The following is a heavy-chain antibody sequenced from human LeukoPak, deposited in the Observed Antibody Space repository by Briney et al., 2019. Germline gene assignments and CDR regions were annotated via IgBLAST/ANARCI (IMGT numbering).Heavy chain of an antibody. CDR1: GYTFSNYW. CDR2: TNNDGSST. CDR3: TRSVFPYYFDC. V-gene: IGHV3-74*01. D-gene: IGHD3-10*02. J-gene: IGHJ4*02. Sequence: GGSLRLSCVASGYTFSNYWIHWVRQAPGKGLVWVSRTNNDGSSTTYADFVKGRFTSSRDNAKDTLYLQMDSLRAEDTAVYYCTRSVFPYYFDCWGQGTLVTVSS.